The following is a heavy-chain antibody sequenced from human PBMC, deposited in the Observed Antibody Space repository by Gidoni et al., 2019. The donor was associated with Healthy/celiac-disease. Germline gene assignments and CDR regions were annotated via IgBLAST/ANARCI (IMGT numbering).Heavy chain of an antibody. CDR2: IYYSGST. J-gene: IGHJ5*02. Sequence: VQLQESGPGLVKPSATLSLTCTVSDCSVSSGSYYWSWIRQPPGKGLEWIGYIYYSGSTNYNPSLKSRVTISVDTSKNQFSLKLSSVTAADTAVYYCARVGVRNNWFDPWGQGTLVTVSS. CDR1: DCSVSSGSYY. V-gene: IGHV4-61*01. CDR3: ARVGVRNNWFDP. D-gene: IGHD1-1*01.